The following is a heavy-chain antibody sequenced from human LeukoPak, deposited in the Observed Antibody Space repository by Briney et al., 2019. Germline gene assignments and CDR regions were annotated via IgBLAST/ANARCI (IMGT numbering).Heavy chain of an antibody. CDR3: AREGCYSASCNIIGDDNWFDP. D-gene: IGHD2/OR15-2a*01. CDR2: INPSGGST. J-gene: IGHJ5*02. Sequence: ASVKVSCKASGYTFTSYYMHWVRQAPGQGLEWMGIINPSGGSTSYAQKFQGRVTMTRDTSTSTVYMEMSGLKYDDTALYYCAREGCYSASCNIIGDDNWFDPWGQGTPVTVSS. V-gene: IGHV1-46*01. CDR1: GYTFTSYY.